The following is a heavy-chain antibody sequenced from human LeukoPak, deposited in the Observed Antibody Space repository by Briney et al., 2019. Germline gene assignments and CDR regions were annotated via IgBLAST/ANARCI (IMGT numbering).Heavy chain of an antibody. V-gene: IGHV4-34*01. Sequence: PSETLSLTCTVYGGSFSGYYWSWLRQSTGKGLEWIAEINHSGSASYNLSLRSRVTISVDTSKNQFSLNLDSVTAADTAVYYCASGGNDWFGFAHWGQGTPVTV. J-gene: IGHJ4*02. D-gene: IGHD3-10*01. CDR2: INHSGSA. CDR3: ASGGNDWFGFAH. CDR1: GGSFSGYY.